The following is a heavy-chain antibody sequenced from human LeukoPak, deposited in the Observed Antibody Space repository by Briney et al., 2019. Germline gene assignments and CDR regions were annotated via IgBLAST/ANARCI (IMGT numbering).Heavy chain of an antibody. CDR2: IYYSGST. D-gene: IGHD3-3*01. Sequence: SETLSLTCTVSGGSISSSSYYWGWIRQPPGKGLEWIGSIYYSGSTYYNPSLKSRVTISVDTSKNQFSLKLSSVTAADTAVYYCARVGLWSGPDYWGQGTLVTVSS. CDR1: GGSISSSSYY. J-gene: IGHJ4*02. CDR3: ARVGLWSGPDY. V-gene: IGHV4-39*07.